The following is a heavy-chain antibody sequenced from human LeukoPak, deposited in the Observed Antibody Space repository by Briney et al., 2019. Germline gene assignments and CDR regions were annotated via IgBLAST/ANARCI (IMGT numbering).Heavy chain of an antibody. CDR1: GGSLSSYY. Sequence: SETLSLTCTVSGGSLSSYYWSWIRQPPGKGLEWIAYISYSGSTNYNPSLRSRVTISLDTSKNHFSLKLSSVTAADTAVYYCARQNSGYDLGPFAYWGQGILVIVSS. CDR2: ISYSGST. J-gene: IGHJ4*02. V-gene: IGHV4-59*08. CDR3: ARQNSGYDLGPFAY. D-gene: IGHD5-12*01.